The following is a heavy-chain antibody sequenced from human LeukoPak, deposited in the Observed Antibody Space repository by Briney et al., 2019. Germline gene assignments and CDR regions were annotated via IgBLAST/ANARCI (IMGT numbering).Heavy chain of an antibody. D-gene: IGHD3-3*01. V-gene: IGHV4-34*01. CDR3: ASGFLYYDFWSGYRSYNWFDP. J-gene: IGHJ5*02. Sequence: PSETLSLTCAVYGGSFSGYYWSWIRQPPGKGLEWIGEINHSGSTNYNPSLKSRVTISVDTSKNKFSLKLSSVTAADTAVYYCASGFLYYDFWSGYRSYNWFDPWGQGTLVTVSS. CDR2: INHSGST. CDR1: GGSFSGYY.